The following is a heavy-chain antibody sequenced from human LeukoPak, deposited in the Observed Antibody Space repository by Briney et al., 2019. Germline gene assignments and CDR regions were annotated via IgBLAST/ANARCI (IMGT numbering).Heavy chain of an antibody. J-gene: IGHJ2*01. CDR3: ARNPYDSSGYKAPYWHFDL. Sequence: GGSLRLSCAASGFTFSSYAMSWVRQAPGKGLEWGSSIAGSGRHTYYADSVKGRFTISRDNSKNTLYLQMNSLRAEDTAVYYCARNPYDSSGYKAPYWHFDLWGRGTLVTVSS. V-gene: IGHV3-23*01. CDR1: GFTFSSYA. D-gene: IGHD3-22*01. CDR2: IAGSGRHT.